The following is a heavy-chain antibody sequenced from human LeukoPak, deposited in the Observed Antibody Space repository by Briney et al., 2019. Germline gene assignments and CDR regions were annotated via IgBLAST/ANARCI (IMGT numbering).Heavy chain of an antibody. Sequence: PGGSLRLSCVASGFTFSSRDWMTWVRQAPGKGLEWVANIKQDGSEKNYVDSVKGRFTISRDNAKNSVDLQMNSLRAEDTAVYYCARHYYDSSGYYPGFDYWGQGTLVTVSS. J-gene: IGHJ4*02. V-gene: IGHV3-7*01. D-gene: IGHD3-22*01. CDR3: ARHYYDSSGYYPGFDY. CDR2: IKQDGSEK. CDR1: GFTFSSRDW.